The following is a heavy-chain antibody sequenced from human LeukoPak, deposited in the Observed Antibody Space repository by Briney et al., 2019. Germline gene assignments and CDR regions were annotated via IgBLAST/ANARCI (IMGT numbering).Heavy chain of an antibody. V-gene: IGHV3-7*01. Sequence: GGSLRLSCVASGFSFRSYWMSWVRQAPGKGLECVAKIKPDGSDKFYEDSVKGRFTISRDNAKNSLYLQMSSLTAEDTAVYYCAREDFWRFDYWGQGTMVTASS. J-gene: IGHJ4*02. CDR1: GFSFRSYW. CDR2: IKPDGSDK. CDR3: AREDFWRFDY. D-gene: IGHD3-3*01.